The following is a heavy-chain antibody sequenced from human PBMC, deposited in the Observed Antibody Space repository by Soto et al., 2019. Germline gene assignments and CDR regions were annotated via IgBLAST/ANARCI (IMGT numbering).Heavy chain of an antibody. V-gene: IGHV3-23*01. J-gene: IGHJ6*02. CDR2: ISGSGGST. CDR1: GFTFSSYA. CDR3: AKDLPLYDFWSGYYPDGMDV. Sequence: LRLSCAASGFTFSSYAMSWVRQAPGKGLEWVSAISGSGGSTYYADSVKGRFTISRDNSKNTLYLQMNSLRAEDTAVYYCAKDLPLYDFWSGYYPDGMDVWGQGTTVTVS. D-gene: IGHD3-3*01.